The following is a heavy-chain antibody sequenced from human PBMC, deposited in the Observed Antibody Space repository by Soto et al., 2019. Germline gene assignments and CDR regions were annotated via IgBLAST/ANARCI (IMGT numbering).Heavy chain of an antibody. J-gene: IGHJ6*02. V-gene: IGHV3-21*01. CDR3: ARDRPVEMATINYYYGMDV. Sequence: PGGSLRLSCAASGFTFSSYSMNWVRQAPGKGLEWVSSISSSSSYIYYADSVKGRFTISRDNAKNSLYLQMNSLSAEDTAVYYCARDRPVEMATINYYYGMDVWGQGTTVTVSS. CDR1: GFTFSSYS. D-gene: IGHD5-12*01. CDR2: ISSSSSYI.